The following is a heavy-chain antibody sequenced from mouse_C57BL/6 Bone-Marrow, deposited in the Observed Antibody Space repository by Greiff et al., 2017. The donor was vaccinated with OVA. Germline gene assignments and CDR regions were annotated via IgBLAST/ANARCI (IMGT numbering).Heavy chain of an antibody. CDR3: ARSYSNYWFAY. Sequence: QVQLKQPGAELVKPGASVKLSCKASGYTFTSYWMHWVKQRPGRGLEWIGRIDPNSGGTKYNEKFKSKATLTVDKPSSTAYMQLSSLTSEDSAVYYCARSYSNYWFAYWGQGTLVTVSA. CDR1: GYTFTSYW. J-gene: IGHJ3*01. V-gene: IGHV1-72*01. D-gene: IGHD2-5*01. CDR2: IDPNSGGT.